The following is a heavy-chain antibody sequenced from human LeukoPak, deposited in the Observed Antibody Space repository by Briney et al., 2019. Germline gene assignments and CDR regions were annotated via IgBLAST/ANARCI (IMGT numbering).Heavy chain of an antibody. CDR1: GYTFTSYG. CDR2: ISAYNGNT. J-gene: IGHJ6*03. CDR3: ARGIMATNWIHYYYNYMDV. Sequence: ASVKVSCKASGYTFTSYGISWVRQAPGQGLEWMGWISAYNGNTNYAQKLQGRVTMTTDTSTSTAYMELRSLRSDDTAVYYCARGIMATNWIHYYYNYMDVWGKGTTVTVSS. V-gene: IGHV1-18*01. D-gene: IGHD5-12*01.